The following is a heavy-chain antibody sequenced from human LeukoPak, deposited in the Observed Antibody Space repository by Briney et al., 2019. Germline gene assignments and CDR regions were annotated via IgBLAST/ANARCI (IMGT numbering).Heavy chain of an antibody. CDR2: IYHSGSI. CDR1: GYSISSGYY. Sequence: SETLSLTCTVSGYSISSGYYWGWIRQPPGKGLEWIGSIYHSGSITYNPSLKSRVSISGDSSKKQFSLKLSSVTAADTAIYYCARDKYSSTWYGAFDVWGQGTMVTVSS. D-gene: IGHD6-13*01. J-gene: IGHJ3*01. V-gene: IGHV4-38-2*02. CDR3: ARDKYSSTWYGAFDV.